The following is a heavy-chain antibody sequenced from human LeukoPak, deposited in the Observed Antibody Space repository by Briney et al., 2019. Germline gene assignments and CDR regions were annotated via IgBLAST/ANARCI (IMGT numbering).Heavy chain of an antibody. V-gene: IGHV3-23*01. CDR1: GFTFSSYG. Sequence: GGSLRLSCAVSGFTFSSYGMSWVRQAPGKGLEWVSAFTGSGSTTYYADSVKGRFTISRDSSKNTLYLQMSSLRAEDTAVYYCAKSKSCIGASCSPYFDSWGQGTLVTVSS. CDR3: AKSKSCIGASCSPYFDS. CDR2: FTGSGSTT. J-gene: IGHJ4*02. D-gene: IGHD2-15*01.